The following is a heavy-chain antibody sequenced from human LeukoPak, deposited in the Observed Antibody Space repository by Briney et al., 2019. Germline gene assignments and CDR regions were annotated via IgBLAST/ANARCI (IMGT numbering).Heavy chain of an antibody. V-gene: IGHV1-2*02. J-gene: IGHJ3*02. D-gene: IGHD3-22*01. Sequence: GASVKVSCKASGYTFTGYYMHWGRQAPGQGLEWMGWINPNSGGTNYAQKFQGRVTMTRDTSISTAYMELSRLRSDDTAVYYCARSPMIVVVMGAFDIWGQGTMVTVSS. CDR3: ARSPMIVVVMGAFDI. CDR1: GYTFTGYY. CDR2: INPNSGGT.